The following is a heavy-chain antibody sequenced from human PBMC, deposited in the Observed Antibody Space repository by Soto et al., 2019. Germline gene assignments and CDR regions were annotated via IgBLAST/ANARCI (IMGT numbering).Heavy chain of an antibody. D-gene: IGHD1-7*01. CDR2: INPNSGGT. J-gene: IGHJ3*02. Sequence: VKVSCKASGYTFTGYYMHWVRQAPGQGLEWMGWINPNSGGTNYAQKFQGRVTMTRDTSISTAYMELSRLRSDDTAVYYCARQTRTGITGTKSGAFDIWGQGTMVTVSS. V-gene: IGHV1-2*02. CDR1: GYTFTGYY. CDR3: ARQTRTGITGTKSGAFDI.